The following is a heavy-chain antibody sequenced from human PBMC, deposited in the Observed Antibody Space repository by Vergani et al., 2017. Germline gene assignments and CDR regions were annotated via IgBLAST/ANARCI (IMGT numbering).Heavy chain of an antibody. CDR1: GGSISSYC. V-gene: IGHV4-59*08. CDR3: ARHGDSSGWYAGNWFDP. D-gene: IGHD6-19*01. J-gene: IGHJ5*02. CDR2: IYYSGST. Sequence: QVQLQESGPGLVKPSETLSLTCTVSGGSISSYCWSWIRQPPGKGLEWIGYIYYSGSTNYNPSLKSRVTISVDTSKNQFSLKLSSVTAADTAVYYCARHGDSSGWYAGNWFDPWGQGTLVTVSS.